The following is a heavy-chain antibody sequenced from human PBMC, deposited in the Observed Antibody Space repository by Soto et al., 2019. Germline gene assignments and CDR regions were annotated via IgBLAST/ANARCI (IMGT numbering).Heavy chain of an antibody. CDR2: IIPILGIA. J-gene: IGHJ6*02. Sequence: EASVKVSCKASGYTFTNYDINWVRQAPGQGLEWMGRIIPILGIANYAQKFQGRVTITADKSTSTAYMELSSLRSEDTAVYYCAREDELLWFEREKSYYYLGMDVWGQGTTVTVSS. CDR1: GYTFTNYD. CDR3: AREDELLWFEREKSYYYLGMDV. V-gene: IGHV1-69*04. D-gene: IGHD3-10*01.